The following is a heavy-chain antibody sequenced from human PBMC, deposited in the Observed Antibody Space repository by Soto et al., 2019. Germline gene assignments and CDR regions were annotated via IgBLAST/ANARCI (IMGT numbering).Heavy chain of an antibody. CDR2: ISPSGGGT. J-gene: IGHJ4*02. Sequence: EVQVLESGGGLVQPGGSLRPSGPPLDFTFSNFVLAWVPQVHGKGLEWVSGISPSGGGTYYADSVKGRFTISRDNSKNTLYLQMHSLRAEDTAVYYCAKGSRSGWYYFESWGQGTLVTVSS. D-gene: IGHD6-19*01. CDR3: AKGSRSGWYYFES. V-gene: IGHV3-23*01. CDR1: DFTFSNFV.